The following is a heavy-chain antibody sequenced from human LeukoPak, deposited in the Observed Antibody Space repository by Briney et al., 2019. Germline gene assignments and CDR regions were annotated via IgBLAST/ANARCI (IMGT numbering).Heavy chain of an antibody. J-gene: IGHJ6*02. D-gene: IGHD5-18*01. CDR2: IIPIFGTA. Sequence: ASVKVSCKASGGTFSSYAISWVRQAPGQGLEWMGGIIPIFGTANYAQKFQGRVTITADESTSTAYMELSSLRSEDTAVYYCASTGYSYEYYYYYYYGMDVWGQGTTVTVSS. V-gene: IGHV1-69*13. CDR1: GGTFSSYA. CDR3: ASTGYSYEYYYYYYYGMDV.